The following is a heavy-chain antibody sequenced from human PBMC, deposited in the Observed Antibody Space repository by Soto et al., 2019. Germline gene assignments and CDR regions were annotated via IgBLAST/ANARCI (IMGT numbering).Heavy chain of an antibody. D-gene: IGHD1-26*01. V-gene: IGHV4-4*07. CDR3: AKGWDVKYFDH. CDR2: IFSSGRT. CDR1: GASLLSSY. J-gene: IGHJ4*02. Sequence: VQLQESGPGLVKPSETLSLSCDVSGASLLSSYWSWVRQPAGKVLDWIGYIFSSGRTSYNPSLKSRDTMSIDTPNNKFSLNLKSVTAADTAVYYCAKGWDVKYFDHWGQGARVTVSS.